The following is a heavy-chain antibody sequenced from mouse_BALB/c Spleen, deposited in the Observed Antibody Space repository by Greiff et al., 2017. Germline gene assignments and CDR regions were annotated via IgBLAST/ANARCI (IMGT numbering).Heavy chain of an antibody. D-gene: IGHD2-1*01. Sequence: EVKLMESGGGLVQPGGSRKLSCAASGFTFSSFGMHWVRQAPEKGLEWVAYISSGSSTIYYADTVKGRFTISRDNPKNTLFLQMTSLRSEDTAMYYCARIYYGNYEGFAYWGQGTLVTVSA. CDR2: ISSGSSTI. J-gene: IGHJ3*01. V-gene: IGHV5-17*02. CDR3: ARIYYGNYEGFAY. CDR1: GFTFSSFG.